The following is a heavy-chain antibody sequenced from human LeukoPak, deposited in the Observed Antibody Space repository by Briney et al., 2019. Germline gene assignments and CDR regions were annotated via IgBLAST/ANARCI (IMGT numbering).Heavy chain of an antibody. Sequence: PSETLSLTCTVSGGSVSSYYWSWIRQPPGKGLEWIGYIYYSGSTNYNPSLKSRVTISVDTSKNQFSLKLSSVTAADTAVYYCARGRNYGSLFWFDPWGQGTLVTVSS. CDR3: ARGRNYGSLFWFDP. CDR1: GGSVSSYY. CDR2: IYYSGST. J-gene: IGHJ5*02. V-gene: IGHV4-59*02. D-gene: IGHD1-7*01.